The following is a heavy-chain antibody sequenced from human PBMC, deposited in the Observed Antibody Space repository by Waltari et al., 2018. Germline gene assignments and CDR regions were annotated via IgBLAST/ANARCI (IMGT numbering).Heavy chain of an antibody. V-gene: IGHV3-21*01. CDR3: AREPRYSSSWYFDL. J-gene: IGHJ2*01. CDR2: ISSSSSYI. D-gene: IGHD6-13*01. Sequence: EVQLVESGGGLVKPGGSLRLSCAASGFTFSSYSMNWVRPAPGKGLEWVSSISSSSSYIYYADSVKGRFTISRDNAKNSLYLQMNSLRAEDTAVYYCAREPRYSSSWYFDLWGRGTLVTVSS. CDR1: GFTFSSYS.